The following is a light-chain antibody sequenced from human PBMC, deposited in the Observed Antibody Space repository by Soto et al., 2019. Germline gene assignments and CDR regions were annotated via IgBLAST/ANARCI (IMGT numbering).Light chain of an antibody. CDR1: QSISSW. V-gene: IGKV1-5*03. J-gene: IGKJ2*01. CDR2: KAS. Sequence: DIQMTQSPSTLSASVGDRVTITCRASQSISSWLSWYQQKPGKAPKLLIYKASSLESGVPSRFSGSGSGTEFTLTISSLQPDDFATYYCQQYNSYPYTFGQGTKLEIK. CDR3: QQYNSYPYT.